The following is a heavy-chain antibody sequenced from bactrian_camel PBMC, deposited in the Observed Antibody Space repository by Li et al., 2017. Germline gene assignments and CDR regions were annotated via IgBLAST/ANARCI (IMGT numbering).Heavy chain of an antibody. J-gene: IGHJ4*01. Sequence: HVQLVESGGGSAQVGGSLTLSCTISGASVGSSDRGWYRQAPGNECELVSTINRSGDINYADTVKGRFTISHESANNMVYLQMNTLNPEDSGVYYCASDERIWNCAVRTPDYTYWGHGTQVTVS. CDR1: GASVGSSD. CDR2: INRSGDI. CDR3: ASDERIWNCAVRTPDYTY. V-gene: IGHV3S53*01. D-gene: IGHD2*01.